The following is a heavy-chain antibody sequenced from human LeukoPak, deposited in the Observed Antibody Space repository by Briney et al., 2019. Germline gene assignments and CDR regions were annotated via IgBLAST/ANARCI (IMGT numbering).Heavy chain of an antibody. J-gene: IGHJ6*02. CDR2: IKQDGSGE. CDR3: ARGYYGMDV. CDR1: GFIFSDYN. V-gene: IGHV3-7*03. Sequence: GGSLRLSCAASGFIFSDYNMNWVRQAPGKGLEWVANIKQDGSGEYYVDSVRGRFTISRDNAKNSLYLQMNSLRAEDTAVYYCARGYYGMDVWGQGTTVTVSS.